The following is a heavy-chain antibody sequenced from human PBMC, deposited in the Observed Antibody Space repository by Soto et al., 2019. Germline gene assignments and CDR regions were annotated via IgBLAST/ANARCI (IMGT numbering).Heavy chain of an antibody. CDR1: GWSFTSYW. CDR3: ATHRFRDGYNGAHDDFDI. Sequence: PVESLKISFKFGGWSFTSYWICVGLQMPGKGLEWMWIIYPGDSDTRYSPSFQGQVTISADKSISTAYLQWSSLKASDTAMYYCATHRFRDGYNGAHDDFDIWGQGTMVTVSS. D-gene: IGHD5-12*01. V-gene: IGHV5-51*01. CDR2: IYPGDSDT. J-gene: IGHJ3*02.